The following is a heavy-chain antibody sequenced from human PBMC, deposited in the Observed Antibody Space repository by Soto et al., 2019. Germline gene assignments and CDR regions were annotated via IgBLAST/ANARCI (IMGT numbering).Heavy chain of an antibody. V-gene: IGHV3-64D*06. CDR3: VTGYSSGWSESY. Sequence: PGGSLRLSCSASGFTFRIYTMLWVRQAPGKGLEYVSAISDAGGGTYYADSVKGRFTISRDDPKNTLYLQMSNLRAEDTAVYYCVTGYSSGWSESYWGQGTLVTVSS. CDR2: ISDAGGGT. D-gene: IGHD6-19*01. CDR1: GFTFRIYT. J-gene: IGHJ4*02.